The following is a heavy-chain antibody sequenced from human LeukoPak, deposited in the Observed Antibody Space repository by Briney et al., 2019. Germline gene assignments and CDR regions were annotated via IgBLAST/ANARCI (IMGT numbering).Heavy chain of an antibody. CDR1: GFSFSNYG. V-gene: IGHV3-30*02. CDR3: AKAGYTYGSGWFDP. CDR2: IRNDGTSK. D-gene: IGHD5-18*01. Sequence: GGSLRLSCAAPGFSFSNYGMHWVRQAPGKGLEWVAFIRNDGTSKYYVDFVKGRFSISRDNSRNTLYLQINSLRDDDTAVYYCAKAGYTYGSGWFDPWGQGTLVIVSS. J-gene: IGHJ5*02.